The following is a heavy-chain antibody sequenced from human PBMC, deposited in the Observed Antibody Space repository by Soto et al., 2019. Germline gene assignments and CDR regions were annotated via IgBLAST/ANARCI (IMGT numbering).Heavy chain of an antibody. CDR1: GGSFSGYY. J-gene: IGHJ6*03. V-gene: IGHV4-34*01. CDR3: ARERIAARPESYYYMDV. D-gene: IGHD6-6*01. Sequence: SETLSLTCAVYGGSFSGYYWSWIRQPPGKGLEWIGEINHSGSTNYNPSLKSRVTISVDTSKNQSSLKLSSVTAADTAVYYCARERIAARPESYYYMDVWGKGTTVTVSS. CDR2: INHSGST.